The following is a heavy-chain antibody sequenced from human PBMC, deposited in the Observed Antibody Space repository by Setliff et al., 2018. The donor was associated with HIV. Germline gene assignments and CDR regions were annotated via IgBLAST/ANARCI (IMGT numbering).Heavy chain of an antibody. CDR3: ARDDREGRPYYYESSGFSPDAFDI. CDR2: INHSGST. Sequence: SETLSLTCAVYGGSFSGYYWSWIRQPPGKGLEWIGEINHSGSTYYNPSLKSRVAISVDTSKNQFSLQLNSVTAADTAVYYCARDDREGRPYYYESSGFSPDAFDIWGQGTMVTVSS. V-gene: IGHV4-34*01. J-gene: IGHJ3*02. D-gene: IGHD3-22*01. CDR1: GGSFSGYY.